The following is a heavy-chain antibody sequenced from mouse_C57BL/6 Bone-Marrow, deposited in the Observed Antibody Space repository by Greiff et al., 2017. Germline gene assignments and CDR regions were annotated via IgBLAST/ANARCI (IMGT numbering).Heavy chain of an antibody. D-gene: IGHD2-3*01. CDR2: IYPGDGDT. CDR1: GYAFSSSW. V-gene: IGHV1-80*01. Sequence: VQLQQSGAELVKPGASVKISCKASGYAFSSSWMNWVKQRPGKGLEWIGQIYPGDGDTNYNGKFKGKATLTADKSSSTAYMQLSSLTSDVSAVYVCARDCYAFDYWGQGTTLTVSS. J-gene: IGHJ2*01. CDR3: ARDCYAFDY.